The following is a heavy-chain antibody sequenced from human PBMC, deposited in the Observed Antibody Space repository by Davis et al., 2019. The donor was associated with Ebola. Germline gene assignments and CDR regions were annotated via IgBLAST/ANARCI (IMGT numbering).Heavy chain of an antibody. Sequence: AASLLISCNASAYNFMNYDIAWVRQAPGQGLEWMGWMNPNSGNTGYAQKFQGRVTMTRDTSITTAYMELSSLSSDDTAVYYCTRGIARRRSGSWFDPWGQGTPVTVSS. CDR1: AYNFMNYD. CDR2: MNPNSGNT. J-gene: IGHJ5*02. CDR3: TRGIARRRSGSWFDP. V-gene: IGHV1-8*01. D-gene: IGHD2-15*01.